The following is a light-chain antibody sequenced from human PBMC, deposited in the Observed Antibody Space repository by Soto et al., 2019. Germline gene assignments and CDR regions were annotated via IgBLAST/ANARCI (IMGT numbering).Light chain of an antibody. CDR2: DVS. CDR3: CSYTSNSTYVV. V-gene: IGLV2-14*01. CDR1: SSDVGGYNY. J-gene: IGLJ2*01. Sequence: QSALTQPASVSGSPGQSITISCTGTSSDVGGYNYVSWYQQHPGKAPKLMIYDVSNRPSGVSDGFSGSKSGNTASLTISGRQAEDEADFYYCSYTSNSTYVVFGGGTKLTVL.